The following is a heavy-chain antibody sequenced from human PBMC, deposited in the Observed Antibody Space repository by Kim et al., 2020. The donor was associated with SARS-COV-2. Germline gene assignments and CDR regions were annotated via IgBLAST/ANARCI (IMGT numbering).Heavy chain of an antibody. CDR3: ARHGGMARGWYFDL. CDR1: GGSISSYY. V-gene: IGHV4-59*08. J-gene: IGHJ2*01. Sequence: SETLSLTCTVSGGSISSYYWSWIRQPPGKGLEWIGYIYYSGSTNYNPSLKSRVTISVDTSKNQFSLKLSSVTAADTAVYYCARHGGMARGWYFDLWGRGTLVTVSS. D-gene: IGHD3-16*01. CDR2: IYYSGST.